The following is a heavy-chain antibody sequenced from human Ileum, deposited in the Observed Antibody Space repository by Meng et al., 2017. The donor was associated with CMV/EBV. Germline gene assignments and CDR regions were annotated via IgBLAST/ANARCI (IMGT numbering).Heavy chain of an antibody. CDR1: SRASCDAY. CDR2: MHYTGTT. V-gene: IGHV4-30-4*01. D-gene: IGHD2-21*01. J-gene: IGHJ4*02. Sequence: SRASCDAYWSWIRPPPGRGLEWIAYMHYTGTTYYNPSLKSRVAISVDTSNNHFSLKFSSITAADTAVYYCAIFHHDNSLSSNSFDSWGQGALVTVSS. CDR3: AIFHHDNSLSSNSFDS.